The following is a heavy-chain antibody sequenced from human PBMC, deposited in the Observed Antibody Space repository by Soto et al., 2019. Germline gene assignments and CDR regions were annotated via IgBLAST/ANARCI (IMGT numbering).Heavy chain of an antibody. D-gene: IGHD6-19*01. J-gene: IGHJ4*02. V-gene: IGHV3-48*02. CDR3: ARFFGSGFDY. Sequence: DVQLVESGGGLVQPGGSLRLSCVASGFTFSTHSVNWVRQAPGKGLEWVAHISTSGATRYYADSVKGRFTIARDNAKTSLYLQMDSLRNEDTAVYYCARFFGSGFDYWGQGTLVTVSS. CDR2: ISTSGATR. CDR1: GFTFSTHS.